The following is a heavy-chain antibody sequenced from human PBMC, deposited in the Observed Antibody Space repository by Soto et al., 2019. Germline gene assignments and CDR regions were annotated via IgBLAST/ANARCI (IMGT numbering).Heavy chain of an antibody. V-gene: IGHV4-38-2*02. J-gene: IGHJ4*02. CDR1: GYCISSGYY. CDR3: ARDDRDSTSPTFDY. Sequence: SSETLSLTCAVSGYCISSGYYWGWIRQSPGKGLEWIGSVYLSGVTYFNPSLKSRVTISVDTSKNQFSLKLNSMTAADTAVYYCARDDRDSTSPTFDYWGQGVLVTVPS. CDR2: VYLSGVT. D-gene: IGHD6-6*01.